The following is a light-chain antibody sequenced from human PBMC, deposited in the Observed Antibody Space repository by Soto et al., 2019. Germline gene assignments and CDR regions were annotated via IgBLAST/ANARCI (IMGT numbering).Light chain of an antibody. CDR1: QGISNW. V-gene: IGKV1-12*01. Sequence: DIQMTQSPSSVSASVGDRVSITCRASQGISNWLAWYQQKPGRAPKLLIYTGSSLQSGVPSRFSGTGSGTYFTLTISSLQPEEVATYYCQKANSFPLTFGGGTKVEIK. CDR2: TGS. J-gene: IGKJ4*01. CDR3: QKANSFPLT.